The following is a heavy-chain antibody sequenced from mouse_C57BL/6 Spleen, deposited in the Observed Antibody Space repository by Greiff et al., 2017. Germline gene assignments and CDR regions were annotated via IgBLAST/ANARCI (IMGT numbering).Heavy chain of an antibody. J-gene: IGHJ3*01. Sequence: QVQLQQSGAELVKPGASVKISCKASGYAFSSYWMNWVKQRPGKGLEWIGQIYPGDGDTNYNGKFKGKATLTAYKSSSTAYMQLSSLTSEDSAVYFCARRVYDWGWFAYWGQGTLVTVSA. CDR3: ARRVYDWGWFAY. V-gene: IGHV1-80*01. CDR1: GYAFSSYW. D-gene: IGHD2-4*01. CDR2: IYPGDGDT.